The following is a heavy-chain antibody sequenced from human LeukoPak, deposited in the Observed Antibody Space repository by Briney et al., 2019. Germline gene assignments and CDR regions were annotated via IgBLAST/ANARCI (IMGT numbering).Heavy chain of an antibody. D-gene: IGHD3-3*01. Sequence: GGSLRLSCAASGFTFSSYSMNWVRQAPGKGLEWVSSISSSSSYIYYADSVKGRFTISRDNAKNSLYLQMNSLRAEDTAVYYCATDPTTIFGVVVGYWGQGTLVTVSS. V-gene: IGHV3-21*01. CDR2: ISSSSSYI. CDR3: ATDPTTIFGVVVGY. CDR1: GFTFSSYS. J-gene: IGHJ4*02.